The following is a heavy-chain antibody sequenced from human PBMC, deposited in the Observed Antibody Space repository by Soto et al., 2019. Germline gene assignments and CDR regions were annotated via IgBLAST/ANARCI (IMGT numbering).Heavy chain of an antibody. Sequence: QVQLVQSGAEVKKPGASVKVSCKASGYTFTSYYMHWVRQAPGQGLEWMGTINPSGGSTSYAQKCXGXVXVARATSTSTVYMALSSLRSEDTAVYYCASRGGTSYSYSMDVWGQGTTVTVSS. J-gene: IGHJ6*02. CDR2: INPSGGST. CDR3: ASRGGTSYSYSMDV. D-gene: IGHD1-26*01. CDR1: GYTFTSYY. V-gene: IGHV1-46*01.